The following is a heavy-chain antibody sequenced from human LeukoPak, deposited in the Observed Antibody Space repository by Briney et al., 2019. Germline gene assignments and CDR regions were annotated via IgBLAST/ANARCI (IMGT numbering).Heavy chain of an antibody. CDR3: AKGRLQEGTVFRGVITPVDY. J-gene: IGHJ4*02. D-gene: IGHD3-10*01. CDR1: GFTFSNFA. CDR2: ISGRGDGT. Sequence: GRSLRLSCAASGFTFSNFAMNWVRRAPGKGLEWVSTISGRGDGTYYADSVKGRFTISRDNSKNTLFLQMSNLSADDTALYYCAKGRLQEGTVFRGVITPVDYWGQGTLVTVTS. V-gene: IGHV3-23*01.